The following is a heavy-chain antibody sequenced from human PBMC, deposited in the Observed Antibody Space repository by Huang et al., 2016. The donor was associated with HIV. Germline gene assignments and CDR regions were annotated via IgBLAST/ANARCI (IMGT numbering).Heavy chain of an antibody. V-gene: IGHV3-30*04. J-gene: IGHJ4*02. CDR1: GFTFRTYT. CDR3: TREFTTSVQFFDL. Sequence: QVNLVESGGGVVQPGISLRLSCAASGFTFRTYTFQWVRQAPGKGRECVAGISYNGGKKFYADSVKGRFTIARDNSKNTVYLEVSSPRPEDSAVYYCTREFTTSVQFFDLWGQGTLVTVSS. CDR2: ISYNGGKK. D-gene: IGHD4-4*01.